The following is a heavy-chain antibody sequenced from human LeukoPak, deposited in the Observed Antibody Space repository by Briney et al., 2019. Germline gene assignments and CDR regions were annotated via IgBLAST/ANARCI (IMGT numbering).Heavy chain of an antibody. Sequence: SVKVSCKASGYSFTDYFLYWVRQAPGQGLEWMGRINPDAGDTNYAQTFQGRITMTRDTSISTAYMELSSLKSDDTAVYYCARLSTATRHWLAASDIWGQGTVVTVSS. CDR2: INPDAGDT. CDR1: GYSFTDYF. CDR3: ARLSTATRHWLAASDI. V-gene: IGHV1-2*06. J-gene: IGHJ3*02. D-gene: IGHD6-19*01.